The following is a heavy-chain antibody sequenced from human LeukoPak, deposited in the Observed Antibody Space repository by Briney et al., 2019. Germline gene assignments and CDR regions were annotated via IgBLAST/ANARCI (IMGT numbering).Heavy chain of an antibody. CDR2: ISTTSSTI. V-gene: IGHV3-48*01. J-gene: IGHJ4*02. Sequence: GGSLRLSCAASGFTFSSYSMNWVRQAPGRGLEWVAYISTTSSTIYYADSVKGRFTISRDNAKNSLYLQMNSLRAEDTAVYYCARVRGTYYFDYWGQGTLVTVSS. D-gene: IGHD1-26*01. CDR3: ARVRGTYYFDY. CDR1: GFTFSSYS.